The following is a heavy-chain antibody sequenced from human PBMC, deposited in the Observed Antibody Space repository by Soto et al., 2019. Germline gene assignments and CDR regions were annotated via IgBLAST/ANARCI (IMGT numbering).Heavy chain of an antibody. J-gene: IGHJ4*02. CDR1: GFIFSDHG. CDR2: ISGGGSGA. V-gene: IGHV3-23*01. D-gene: IGHD2-15*01. CDR3: AIDLWWYTH. Sequence: EVPLLESGGGLVQPGGSLRLSCTASGFIFSDHGMTWVRQAPGKGLEWLSGISGGGSGAYYADSVKGRFTVSRANSNNTLFLQMDSLRVEDTAVYYCAIDLWWYTHWGQGTLVTVSS.